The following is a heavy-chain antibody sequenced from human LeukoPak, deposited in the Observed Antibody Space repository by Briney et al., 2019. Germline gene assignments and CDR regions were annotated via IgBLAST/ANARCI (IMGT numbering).Heavy chain of an antibody. CDR1: GYTFTSYA. D-gene: IGHD6-19*01. J-gene: IGHJ5*02. CDR2: INPNSGGT. CDR3: ARFPRGYSSGWYWFDP. V-gene: IGHV1-2*02. Sequence: ASVKVSCKASGYTFTSYAMNWVRQAPGQGLEWMGWINPNSGGTNYAQKFQGRVTMTRDTSISTAYMELSRLRSDDTAVYYCARFPRGYSSGWYWFDPWGQGTLVTVSS.